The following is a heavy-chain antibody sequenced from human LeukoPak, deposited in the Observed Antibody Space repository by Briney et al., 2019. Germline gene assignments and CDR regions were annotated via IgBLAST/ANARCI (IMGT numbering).Heavy chain of an antibody. Sequence: GRSLCPSCTASGFTFGDYAMSWVRQAPGKGLQWVGFIRSKAYGGTTYYAASVEGRFTISRDDPKSIVYLQMNSLKSEDTAVYYCTRPDSGSWPIDNDYWGQGTPVAVSS. J-gene: IGHJ4*02. CDR2: IRSKAYGGTT. V-gene: IGHV3-49*04. CDR3: TRPDSGSWPIDNDY. CDR1: GFTFGDYA. D-gene: IGHD6-13*01.